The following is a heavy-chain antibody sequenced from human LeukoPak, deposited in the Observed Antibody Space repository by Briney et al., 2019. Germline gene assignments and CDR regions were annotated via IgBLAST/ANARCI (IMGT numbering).Heavy chain of an antibody. J-gene: IGHJ4*02. D-gene: IGHD6-13*01. CDR2: INHSGST. V-gene: IGHV4-34*01. CDR1: GGSFSGYY. Sequence: DPSETLSLTCAVYGGSFSGYYWSWIRQPPGKGLEWIGEINHSGSTNYNPSLKSRVTISVDTSKNQFSLNLSSVTAADTAVYYCARVGHIVAAGTYDWWGQGTLVTVSS. CDR3: ARVGHIVAAGTYDW.